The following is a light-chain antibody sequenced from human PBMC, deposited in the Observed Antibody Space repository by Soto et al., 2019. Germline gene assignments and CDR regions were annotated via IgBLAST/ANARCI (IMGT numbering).Light chain of an antibody. V-gene: IGKV1-5*03. CDR1: QSISSW. Sequence: DIQMTQSPSTLSASVGDRVTITCRASQSISSWLAWYQQKPGKAPKLLIYKASSLESGVPSRFSGSGSGPEFTIKINTLKPGDFATYYCQQYNSYSRTFGKGTKVDIK. CDR2: KAS. J-gene: IGKJ1*01. CDR3: QQYNSYSRT.